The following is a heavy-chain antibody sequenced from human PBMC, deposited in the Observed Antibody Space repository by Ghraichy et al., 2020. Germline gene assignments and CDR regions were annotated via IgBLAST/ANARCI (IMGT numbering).Heavy chain of an antibody. D-gene: IGHD2-15*01. J-gene: IGHJ2*01. CDR1: GGSISTYY. CDR3: AREQAWLPQPPTDLYWFFDL. Sequence: SETLSLTCTVSGGSISTYYWNWFRQPPGKGLEWVGPIHHSGSTKYNPSLKSRVSISLDKSKNQFSLELTSVTAADTAVYFCAREQAWLPQPPTDLYWFFDLWGRGTLVTVSS. V-gene: IGHV4-59*01. CDR2: IHHSGST.